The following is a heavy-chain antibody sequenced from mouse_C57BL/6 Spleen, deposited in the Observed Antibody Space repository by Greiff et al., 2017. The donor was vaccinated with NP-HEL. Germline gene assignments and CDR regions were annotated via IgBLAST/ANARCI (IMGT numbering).Heavy chain of an antibody. Sequence: EVKLQESGPGLVKPSQSLSLTCSVTGYSITSGYYWNWIRQFPGNKLEWMGYISYDGSNNYNPSLKNRISITRDTSKNQFFLKLNSVTTEDTATYYCARDYYYGSSLYWYFDVWGTGTTVTVSS. CDR1: GYSITSGYY. CDR2: ISYDGSN. J-gene: IGHJ1*03. V-gene: IGHV3-6*01. CDR3: ARDYYYGSSLYWYFDV. D-gene: IGHD1-1*01.